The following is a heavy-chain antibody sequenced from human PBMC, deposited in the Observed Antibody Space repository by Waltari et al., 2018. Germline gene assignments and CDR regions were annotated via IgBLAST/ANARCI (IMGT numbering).Heavy chain of an antibody. V-gene: IGHV3-23*01. Sequence: LQLQESGPGLVKPSETLSLTCTVSGGSISSSSYYWGWIRQPPGKGLEWVSAISGSGGSTYYADSVKGRFTISRDNSKNTLYLQMNSLRAEDTAVYYCAKGSITFGGVIVGDLDYWGQGTLVTVSS. D-gene: IGHD3-16*02. CDR3: AKGSITFGGVIVGDLDY. CDR2: ISGSGGST. CDR1: GGSISSSSYY. J-gene: IGHJ4*02.